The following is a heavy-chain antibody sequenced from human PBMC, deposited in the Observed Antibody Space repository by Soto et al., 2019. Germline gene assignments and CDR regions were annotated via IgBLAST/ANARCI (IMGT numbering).Heavy chain of an antibody. D-gene: IGHD3-22*01. J-gene: IGHJ4*01. CDR1: GFTFSSYG. V-gene: IGHV3-33*01. CDR3: ARDPPDDSSGYFSLDY. Sequence: GGSLRLSCAASGFTFSSYGMHWVRQAPGKGLEWVAVMWSEGGNKHYADSVKGRFTISRDNSKNTLYLQMNSLRAEDTAVYYCARDPPDDSSGYFSLDYWGHGTLVTVSS. CDR2: MWSEGGNK.